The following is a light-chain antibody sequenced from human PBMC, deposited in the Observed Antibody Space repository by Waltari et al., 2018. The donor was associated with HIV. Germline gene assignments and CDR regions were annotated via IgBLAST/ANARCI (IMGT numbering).Light chain of an antibody. CDR1: QPISSS. CDR2: KAS. CDR3: HQYSSPPWT. Sequence: DIQMTQSPSTLSASVGDRITVTCRASQPISSSLAWYQQRLGRAPNLLIYKASTLESGVPSRFSGSGSGTEFTLTISGLQSDDFATYYCHQYSSPPWTFGQGTKVEIK. J-gene: IGKJ1*01. V-gene: IGKV1-5*03.